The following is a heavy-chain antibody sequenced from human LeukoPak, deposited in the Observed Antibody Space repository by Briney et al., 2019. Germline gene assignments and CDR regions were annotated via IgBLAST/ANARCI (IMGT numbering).Heavy chain of an antibody. J-gene: IGHJ5*02. CDR1: GVAISSDY. CDR2: LYYRGST. Sequence: SETLSLTCTVSGVAISSDYCGWSCQPPGEGLGWIGYLYYRGSTNYNPSLKSRVTISVDTSTNQFSLKLSSVTAADTAVYYCARAPLGVIGWFDPWGQGTLVTVSS. CDR3: ARAPLGVIGWFDP. D-gene: IGHD3-10*01. V-gene: IGHV4-59*01.